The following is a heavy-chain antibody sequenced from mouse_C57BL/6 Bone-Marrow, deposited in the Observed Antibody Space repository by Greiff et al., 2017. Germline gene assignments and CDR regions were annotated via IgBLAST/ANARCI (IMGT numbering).Heavy chain of an antibody. CDR1: SFNIKDDY. Sequence: EVKLVESGAELVRPGASVKLSCTASSFNIKDDYMHWVKQRPEQGLEWIGWIDPENGDTEYASKFQGKATITADTSSNTAYLQLSSLTSEDTAVYYCTEGYYWFAYWGQGTLVTVSA. J-gene: IGHJ3*01. CDR3: TEGYYWFAY. V-gene: IGHV14-4*01. D-gene: IGHD2-3*01. CDR2: IDPENGDT.